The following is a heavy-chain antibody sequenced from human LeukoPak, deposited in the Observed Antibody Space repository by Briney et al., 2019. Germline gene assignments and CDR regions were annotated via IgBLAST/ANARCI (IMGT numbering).Heavy chain of an antibody. CDR3: AGEIFGSGSYPDF. J-gene: IGHJ4*02. CDR2: IWHDGSHK. D-gene: IGHD3-10*01. V-gene: IGHV3-33*01. Sequence: PGGSLRLSCAASGFAFNTYAMHWVRQAPGQGLEWVALIWHDGSHKFYSNSVRGQFTISRDNSKNTVSLQMNNLRPEDTAVYYCAGEIFGSGSYPDFWGQGTLATVSS. CDR1: GFAFNTYA.